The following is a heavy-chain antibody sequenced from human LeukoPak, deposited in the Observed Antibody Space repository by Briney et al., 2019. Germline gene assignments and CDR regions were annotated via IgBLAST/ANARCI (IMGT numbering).Heavy chain of an antibody. CDR3: ARGRNLEWFDY. J-gene: IGHJ5*01. V-gene: IGHV4-28*03. CDR1: GYSISSSNW. Sequence: SETLSLTCAVSGYSISSSNWWGWIRQPPGKGLEWIGYIYYSGSTNYNPSLKSRVTISVDTSKNQFSLKLNSVTAADTAVYYCARGRNLEWFDYWGQGTLVTVSS. CDR2: IYYSGST. D-gene: IGHD3-3*01.